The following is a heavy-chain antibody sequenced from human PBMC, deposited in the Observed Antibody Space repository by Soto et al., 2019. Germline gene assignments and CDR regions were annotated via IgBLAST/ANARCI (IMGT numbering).Heavy chain of an antibody. V-gene: IGHV3-23*01. Sequence: GGSLRLSCASSGFTFSSYAMSWVRQAPGRGLEWVSAISGSGGSTYYADSVKGRFTISRDNSKNTLYLQMNSLRAEDTAVYYCAKISDCGGDCYDPYYYYYYGMDVWGQGTTVTVSS. J-gene: IGHJ6*02. CDR2: ISGSGGST. CDR1: GFTFSSYA. CDR3: AKISDCGGDCYDPYYYYYYGMDV. D-gene: IGHD2-21*02.